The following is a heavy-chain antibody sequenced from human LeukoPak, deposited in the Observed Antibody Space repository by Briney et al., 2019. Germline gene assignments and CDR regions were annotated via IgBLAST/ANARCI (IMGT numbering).Heavy chain of an antibody. CDR1: GYTFTGYY. V-gene: IGHV1-2*04. CDR2: INPNSGGT. CDR3: ARDRDYDFWSGPYGMDV. J-gene: IGHJ6*02. D-gene: IGHD3-3*01. Sequence: ASVKVFCKASGYTFTGYYMHWVRQAPGQGLEWMGWINPNSGGTNYAQKFQGWVTMTRDTSISTAYMELSRLRSDDTAVYYCARDRDYDFWSGPYGMDVWGQGTTVTVSS.